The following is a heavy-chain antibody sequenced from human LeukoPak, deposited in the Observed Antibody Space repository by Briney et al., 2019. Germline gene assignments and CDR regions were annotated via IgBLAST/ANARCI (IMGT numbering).Heavy chain of an antibody. Sequence: AGGSLRLSCAASGFTFSDYNMRWIRQAPGKGLEWVSSISRSGSTKYYADSVKGRFTISRDNAKNSLFLQMNSLRAEDTAVYYCAREWDRGGAFDIWGQGTMVTVSS. D-gene: IGHD1-26*01. J-gene: IGHJ3*02. V-gene: IGHV3-11*01. CDR3: AREWDRGGAFDI. CDR1: GFTFSDYN. CDR2: ISRSGSTK.